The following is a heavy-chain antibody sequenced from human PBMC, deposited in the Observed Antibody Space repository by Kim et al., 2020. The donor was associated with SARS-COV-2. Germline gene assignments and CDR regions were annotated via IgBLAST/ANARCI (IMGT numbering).Heavy chain of an antibody. CDR3: AKVTRLYDYGDDFDY. CDR2: ISGSGGST. D-gene: IGHD4-17*01. CDR1: GFTFSSYA. J-gene: IGHJ4*02. Sequence: GGSLRLSCAASGFTFSSYAMSWVHQAPGKGLEWVSAISGSGGSTYYADSVKGRFTISRDNSKNTLYLQMNSLRAEDTAVYYCAKVTRLYDYGDDFDYWGQGTLVTVSS. V-gene: IGHV3-23*01.